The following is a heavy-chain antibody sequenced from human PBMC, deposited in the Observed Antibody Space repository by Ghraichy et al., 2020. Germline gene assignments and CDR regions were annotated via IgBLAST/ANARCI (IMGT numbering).Heavy chain of an antibody. V-gene: IGHV3-48*02. CDR2: IDGSSTNI. Sequence: GSLRLSCAASGFIFSTDSMSWVRQAPGKGLEWVSYIDGSSTNIYYADSVKGRFTISRDNAESSLYLQLNSLRDEDTALYYCARGRNGYNKWGQGTLVTVSS. CDR3: ARGRNGYNK. J-gene: IGHJ4*02. CDR1: GFIFSTDS. D-gene: IGHD5-24*01.